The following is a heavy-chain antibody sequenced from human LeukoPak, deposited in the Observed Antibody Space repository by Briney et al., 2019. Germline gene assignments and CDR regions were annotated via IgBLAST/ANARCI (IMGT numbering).Heavy chain of an antibody. J-gene: IGHJ6*03. Sequence: GGSLRLSCAASGLTFSSHGMHWVRQALGKGLEWVAVISYDGSNKYYADSVKGRFTISRDNSKNTLYLQMNSLRAEDTAVYYCARGGRLGGSLIYYYYYMDVWGKGTTVTISS. CDR1: GLTFSSHG. CDR3: ARGGRLGGSLIYYYYYMDV. V-gene: IGHV3-30*03. CDR2: ISYDGSNK. D-gene: IGHD2-15*01.